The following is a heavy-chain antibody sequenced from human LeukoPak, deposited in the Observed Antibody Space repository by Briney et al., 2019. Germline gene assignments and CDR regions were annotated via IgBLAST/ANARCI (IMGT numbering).Heavy chain of an antibody. D-gene: IGHD5-12*01. Sequence: PGGSLRLSCAGSGFTLSHFFMHGVRQAPGKGLEYVSAISYTGDETYYAKSVKGRFTVSRDNSKNTLYLQMGSLRPEDTAIYFCARDPSVGGYSGSELDFWGQGTLVTVSS. V-gene: IGHV3-64*01. CDR1: GFTLSHFF. CDR2: ISYTGDET. J-gene: IGHJ4*02. CDR3: ARDPSVGGYSGSELDF.